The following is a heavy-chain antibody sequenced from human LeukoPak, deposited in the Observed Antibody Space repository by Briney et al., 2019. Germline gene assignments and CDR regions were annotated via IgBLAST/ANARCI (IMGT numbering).Heavy chain of an antibody. D-gene: IGHD4-17*01. CDR2: ISWNGGHT. V-gene: IGHV3-20*01. Sequence: GGSLRLSCTASGFTFDDFGMSWVRQAPGRGLEWVSGISWNGGHTGYADFVKGRFTISRDDAKNSLYLQMNSLTAEDTAPYHCARHHGDYLFSIQYAFDFWGQGTMLAVSS. J-gene: IGHJ3*01. CDR3: ARHHGDYLFSIQYAFDF. CDR1: GFTFDDFG.